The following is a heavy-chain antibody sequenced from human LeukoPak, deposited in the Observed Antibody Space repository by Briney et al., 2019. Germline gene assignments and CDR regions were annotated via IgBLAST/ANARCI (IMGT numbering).Heavy chain of an antibody. D-gene: IGHD2-21*02. CDR2: ISGSGGST. CDR3: AKARHIVVVTAYYFDY. Sequence: GGSLRLSCAASGFTFSSYAMSWVRQAPGKGLEWVSAISGSGGSTYYADSVKGRFTISRDNSKSTLYLQMNSLRAEDTAVYYCAKARHIVVVTAYYFDYWGQGTLVTVSS. CDR1: GFTFSSYA. J-gene: IGHJ4*02. V-gene: IGHV3-23*01.